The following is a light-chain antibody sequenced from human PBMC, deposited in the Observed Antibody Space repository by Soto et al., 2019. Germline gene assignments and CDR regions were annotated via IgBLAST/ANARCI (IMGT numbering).Light chain of an antibody. CDR1: QSVDTN. V-gene: IGKV3-15*01. CDR2: GAS. Sequence: EVGMTQSPATLSVSPGDRATLSCRASQSVDTNVAWYQQKPGQAPRLLVYGASTRATGIPARFTGFGSGTDFTLTISGLQSDDFAVYYCQQYYNWPPYTFGPGTKLQIK. J-gene: IGKJ2*01. CDR3: QQYYNWPPYT.